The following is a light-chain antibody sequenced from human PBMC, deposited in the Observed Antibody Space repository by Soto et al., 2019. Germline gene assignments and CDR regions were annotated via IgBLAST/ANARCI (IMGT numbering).Light chain of an antibody. J-gene: IGKJ5*01. V-gene: IGKV3-20*01. CDR3: QQSYSTPRNT. CDR1: ESVSRSF. CDR2: GAS. Sequence: EIVLTQSPGTLALSPGERAALSCRASESVSRSFLAWYQQKPGQAPRLLIYGASTRATDIPHRFSGSGSGTDFTLTISSLHPEDFATYYCQQSYSTPRNTFSQGTRLEIK.